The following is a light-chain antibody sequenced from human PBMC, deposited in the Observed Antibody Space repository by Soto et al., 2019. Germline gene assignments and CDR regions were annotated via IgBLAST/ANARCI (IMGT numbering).Light chain of an antibody. CDR1: QSVSSN. J-gene: IGKJ4*01. V-gene: IGKV3-15*01. CDR3: QQYHMWPLT. CDR2: GAS. Sequence: EMVMTHSPATLSMSQLEIATLCCRASQSVSSNLAWYQQKPGQAPRLLIYGASTRAGGIPARFSGSGSGTEFTLTISSLQSEDVGVYFCQQYHMWPLTSGGGTKVDIK.